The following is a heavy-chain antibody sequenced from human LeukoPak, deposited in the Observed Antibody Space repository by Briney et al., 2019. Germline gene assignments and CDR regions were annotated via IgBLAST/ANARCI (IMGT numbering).Heavy chain of an antibody. CDR2: INHSGST. CDR3: ASRDYYDSSGYSDAFDI. D-gene: IGHD3-22*01. J-gene: IGHJ3*02. V-gene: IGHV4-34*01. Sequence: SETLSVTCAVYGGSFSGNYWSCIRQPPGKGLEWIGEINHSGSTNYNPSLKSRVTISVDTSKNQFSLKLSSVIAADTAVYYCASRDYYDSSGYSDAFDIRGQGTMVTVSS. CDR1: GGSFSGNY.